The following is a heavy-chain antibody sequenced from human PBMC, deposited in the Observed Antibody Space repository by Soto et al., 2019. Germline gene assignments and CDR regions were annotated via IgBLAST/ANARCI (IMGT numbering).Heavy chain of an antibody. Sequence: QVQLVQSGAEVKKPGASVKVSCKASGYTFTSYGISWVRQAPGQGLEWMGWISAYNGTTNYAQKLQGRVTMTTDTSTSKAYMELGSVRSDDTGVYYCAGLEPYYYDSSGYLFDYWGQGALVTVSS. CDR2: ISAYNGTT. CDR3: AGLEPYYYDSSGYLFDY. J-gene: IGHJ4*02. CDR1: GYTFTSYG. V-gene: IGHV1-18*01. D-gene: IGHD3-22*01.